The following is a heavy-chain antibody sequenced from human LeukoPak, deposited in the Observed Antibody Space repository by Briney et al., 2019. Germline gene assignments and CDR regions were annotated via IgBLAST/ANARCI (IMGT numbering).Heavy chain of an antibody. V-gene: IGHV4-61*01. CDR3: ARDSGSYLRYFDY. CDR2: IYYSGST. CDR1: GGSISSSSYY. Sequence: SETLSLTCTVSGGSISSSSYYWGWIRQPPGKGLEWIGYIYYSGSTNYNPSLKSRVTISVDTSKNQFSLKLSSVTAADTAVYYCARDSGSYLRYFDYWGQGTLVTVSS. J-gene: IGHJ4*02. D-gene: IGHD1-26*01.